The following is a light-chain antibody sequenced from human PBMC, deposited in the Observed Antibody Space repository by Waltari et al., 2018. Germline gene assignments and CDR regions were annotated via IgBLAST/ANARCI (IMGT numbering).Light chain of an antibody. V-gene: IGKV3-15*01. CDR1: QSISNP. CDR2: GAS. CDR3: QQYNKWPIT. J-gene: IGKJ5*01. Sequence: EIVMTQSPVTLSVSPGESATLSCRASQSISNPLAWYQQKPGQAPRLLIYGASTRATGIPARFSGSGSGTEFTFTISSMQSEDFAVYYCQQYNKWPITFGQGTRLEIK.